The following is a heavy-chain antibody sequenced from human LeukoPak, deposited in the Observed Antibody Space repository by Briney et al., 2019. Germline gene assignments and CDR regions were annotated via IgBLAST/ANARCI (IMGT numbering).Heavy chain of an antibody. V-gene: IGHV1-69*04. Sequence: SVKVSCKASGGTFSTYYAISWVRQAPGQGLEWMGRIIPIVGPANYAQKFQGRVTMTADKSTGTVYMELSSLRSGDTAVYYCARGITVVRGVIKGGMDVWGQGTTVTVSS. CDR1: GGTFSTYYA. CDR2: IIPIVGPA. J-gene: IGHJ6*02. CDR3: ARGITVVRGVIKGGMDV. D-gene: IGHD3-10*01.